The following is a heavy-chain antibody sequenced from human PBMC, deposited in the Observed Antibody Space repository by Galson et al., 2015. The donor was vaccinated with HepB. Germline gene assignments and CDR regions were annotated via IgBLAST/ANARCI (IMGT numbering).Heavy chain of an antibody. CDR3: AGLNPSLDYGGHGYAFDI. CDR1: EFKFSSYS. D-gene: IGHD4-23*01. V-gene: IGHV3-21*01. J-gene: IGHJ3*02. CDR2: ISAGSSYI. Sequence: SLRLSCAGSEFKFSSYSMNWVRQAPGKGLEWVSSISAGSSYIHYTDSVKGRFTISRDNDKNSLYLEMNSLKIEDTAVYYCAGLNPSLDYGGHGYAFDIWGQGTVLTVSS.